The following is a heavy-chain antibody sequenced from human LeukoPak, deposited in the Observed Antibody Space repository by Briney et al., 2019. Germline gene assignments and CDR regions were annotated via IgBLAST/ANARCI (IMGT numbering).Heavy chain of an antibody. CDR2: ISSSSSTI. D-gene: IGHD3-22*01. J-gene: IGHJ3*02. CDR3: AKDISLGSYYDSSGYTDAFDI. CDR1: GFTFSSYS. V-gene: IGHV3-48*04. Sequence: GGSLRLSCAASGFTFSSYSMNWVRQAPGKGLEWVSYISSSSSTIYYADSVKGRFTISRDNAKNSLYLQMNSLRAEDTALYYCAKDISLGSYYDSSGYTDAFDIWGQGTMVTVSS.